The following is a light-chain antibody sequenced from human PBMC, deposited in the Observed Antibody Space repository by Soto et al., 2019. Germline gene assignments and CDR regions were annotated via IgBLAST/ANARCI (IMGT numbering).Light chain of an antibody. Sequence: EIVLTQSPGTLSLSPGERATLSCRASQSVSSSYLAWYQQKPGQAPRLLIYCASSRATGIPDRFSGSGSGTDFTLTISRLEPEDFAVYYCQQYGSAPPRYTVGQGTKLEIK. CDR1: QSVSSSY. CDR2: CAS. V-gene: IGKV3-20*01. CDR3: QQYGSAPPRYT. J-gene: IGKJ2*01.